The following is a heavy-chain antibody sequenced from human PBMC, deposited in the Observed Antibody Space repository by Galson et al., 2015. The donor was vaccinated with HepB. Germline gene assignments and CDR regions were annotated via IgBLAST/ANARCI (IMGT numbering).Heavy chain of an antibody. Sequence: SLRLSCAASGFTFSSYGMHWVRQAPGKGLEWVAVISHDGTNKYYADSVKGRFTISRHNSKNTLYLQMDSLRAEDTAVYYCAKDLHDYSGQSRGYGMDVWGQGTTVTVSS. CDR3: AKDLHDYSGQSRGYGMDV. CDR1: GFTFSSYG. V-gene: IGHV3-30*18. CDR2: ISHDGTNK. J-gene: IGHJ6*02. D-gene: IGHD4-23*01.